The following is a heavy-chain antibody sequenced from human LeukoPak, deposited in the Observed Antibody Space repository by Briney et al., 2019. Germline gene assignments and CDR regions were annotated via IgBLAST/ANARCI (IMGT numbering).Heavy chain of an antibody. CDR2: IIPIFGTA. D-gene: IGHD5-18*01. J-gene: IGHJ4*02. CDR3: ARGLVRGYSYGLVSFDY. CDR1: GGTFSSYA. V-gene: IGHV1-69*06. Sequence: SVKVSCKASGGTFSSYAISWVRLAPGQGLEWMGGIIPIFGTANYAQKFQGRVTITADKSTSTAYMELSSLRSEDTAVYYCARGLVRGYSYGLVSFDYWGQGTLVTVSS.